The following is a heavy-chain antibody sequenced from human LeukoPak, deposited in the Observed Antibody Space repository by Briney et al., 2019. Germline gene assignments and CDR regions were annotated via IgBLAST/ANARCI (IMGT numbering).Heavy chain of an antibody. CDR3: ARASGWYRRFDY. J-gene: IGHJ4*02. CDR2: ISSSSSYI. CDR1: GFTFSSYS. V-gene: IGHV3-21*01. D-gene: IGHD6-19*01. Sequence: GGSLRLYCAASGFTFSSYSMNWVRQAPGKGLEWVSSISSSSSYIYYADSVKGRFTISRDNAKNSLYLQMNSLRAEDTAVYYCARASGWYRRFDYWGQGTLVTVSS.